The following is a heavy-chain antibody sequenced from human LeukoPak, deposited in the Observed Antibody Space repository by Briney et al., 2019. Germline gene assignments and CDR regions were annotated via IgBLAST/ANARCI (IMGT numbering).Heavy chain of an antibody. J-gene: IGHJ3*02. CDR1: GFTLKSYS. CDR2: ISSNSGII. V-gene: IGHV3-48*01. Sequence: PGGSLRLSCAASGFTLKSYSINWVRQAPGKGLEWVSYISSNSGIIYYADSVKGRFTISRDNAKNSLYLQMNSLRAEDTAVYFCARLSSWVFEIWGQGTMITASS. CDR3: ARLSSWVFEI. D-gene: IGHD3-16*01.